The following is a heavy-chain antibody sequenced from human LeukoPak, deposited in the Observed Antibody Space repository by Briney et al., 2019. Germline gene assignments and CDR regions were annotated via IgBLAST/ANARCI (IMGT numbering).Heavy chain of an antibody. CDR3: ARGGYYDSSGYYSYDYYYYYMDV. CDR1: GGSISSYY. CDR2: IYYSGST. D-gene: IGHD3-22*01. V-gene: IGHV4-59*01. Sequence: SETLSLTCTVSGGSISSYYWSWIRQPPGKGLEWIGYIYYSGSTNYNPSLKSRVTISVDTSKNQFSLKLSSVTAADTAVYYCARGGYYDSSGYYSYDYYYYYMDVWGQGTLVTVSS. J-gene: IGHJ6*03.